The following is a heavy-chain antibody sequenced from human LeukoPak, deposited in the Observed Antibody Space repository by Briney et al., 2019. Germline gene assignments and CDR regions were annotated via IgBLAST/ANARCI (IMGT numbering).Heavy chain of an antibody. CDR1: GYRFNNYG. CDR3: ARRYGSSGYYPLDYFDH. V-gene: IGHV5-51*01. Sequence: GESLKISCTGSGYRFNNYGIVWVRQTPGEGLQWMGIIFPGDSETRYSPSFEGQVTFSADKSNTTAYLHWSSLKASDTAMYYCARRYGSSGYYPLDYFDHWGQGSLVTVSS. CDR2: IFPGDSET. J-gene: IGHJ4*02. D-gene: IGHD3-22*01.